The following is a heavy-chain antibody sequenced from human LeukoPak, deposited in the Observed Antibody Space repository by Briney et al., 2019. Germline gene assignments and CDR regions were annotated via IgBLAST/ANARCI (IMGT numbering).Heavy chain of an antibody. J-gene: IGHJ4*02. CDR2: INGNGGGS. CDR3: AKDSFYGDYYGY. Sequence: GGSLRLSCAASGFTFSDHAMSWVRQAPAKGLEWVSSINGNGGGSYYIDSVKGRFTVSRDNSENALYLQMNSLRAEDTAVYYCAKDSFYGDYYGYWGQGTLVTVSS. D-gene: IGHD4-17*01. V-gene: IGHV3-23*01. CDR1: GFTFSDHA.